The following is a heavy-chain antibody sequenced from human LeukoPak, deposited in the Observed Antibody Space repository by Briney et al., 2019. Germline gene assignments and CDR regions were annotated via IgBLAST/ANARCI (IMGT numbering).Heavy chain of an antibody. CDR2: IYYSGST. D-gene: IGHD3-3*01. Sequence: PSETLSLTCTVSGGSISSSSYYWGWIRQPPGKGLEWIGSIYYSGSTHHNPSLKSRVTISVGTSKNQFSLKLSSVTAADTAVYYCARHDVTIFGVVSATHFDYWGQGTLVTVSS. CDR1: GGSISSSSYY. V-gene: IGHV4-39*01. CDR3: ARHDVTIFGVVSATHFDY. J-gene: IGHJ4*02.